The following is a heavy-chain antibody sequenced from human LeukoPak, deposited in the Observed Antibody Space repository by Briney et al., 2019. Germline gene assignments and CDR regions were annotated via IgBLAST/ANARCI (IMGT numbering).Heavy chain of an antibody. Sequence: PGRSLTLVCTASGFILRKYDMHWVRQAPGKRLEWVAVIWNDGSETFHADSVKGRFRIARDNSKNTLYLQMNSLRAEDTAVYFCARDMGRVWSGPPHYWGDGDLVTVSS. CDR1: GFILRKYD. CDR3: ARDMGRVWSGPPHY. J-gene: IGHJ4*03. D-gene: IGHD5-24*01. V-gene: IGHV3-33*08. CDR2: IWNDGSET.